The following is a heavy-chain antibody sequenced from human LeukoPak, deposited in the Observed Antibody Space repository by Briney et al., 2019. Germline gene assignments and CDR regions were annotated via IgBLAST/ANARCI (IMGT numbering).Heavy chain of an antibody. V-gene: IGHV4-34*01. CDR3: ARGSRGPVGR. Sequence: PSETLSLTCAVYGGSFSGYYWSWIRQPPGKGLEWIGEINHSGSTNYNPSLKSRVTISVDTSKNQFSLKLSSVTAADTAVYYCARGSRGPVGRWGQGTLVTVSS. J-gene: IGHJ4*02. D-gene: IGHD1-26*01. CDR2: INHSGST. CDR1: GGSFSGYY.